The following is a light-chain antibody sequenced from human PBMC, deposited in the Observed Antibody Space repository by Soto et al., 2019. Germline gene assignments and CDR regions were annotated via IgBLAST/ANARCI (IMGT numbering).Light chain of an antibody. CDR2: DNS. CDR1: DIGTKS. CDR3: QVWDSSSDWV. V-gene: IGLV3-21*02. Sequence: SYELTQPPSVSVAPGQTARISCGGNDIGTKSVHWYQQRPGQAPVLVVYDNSDRPSGTPERFSGSNPGNTATLTISRVEAGDEAEYYCQVWDSSSDWVFGGGTQLTVL. J-gene: IGLJ3*02.